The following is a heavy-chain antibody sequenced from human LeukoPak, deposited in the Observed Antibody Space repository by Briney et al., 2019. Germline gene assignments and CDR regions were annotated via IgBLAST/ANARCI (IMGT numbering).Heavy chain of an antibody. D-gene: IGHD3-10*01. Sequence: GGSLRLSCAASGFTFSSYWLSWVRQAPGKGLEWVANIRHDGSEKYFVDSVKGRFTISRDNAKNSLYLQMNSLRAEETAVYYCARDGMGVIKAFDIWGQGTMVTVSS. V-gene: IGHV3-7*05. J-gene: IGHJ3*02. CDR2: IRHDGSEK. CDR1: GFTFSSYW. CDR3: ARDGMGVIKAFDI.